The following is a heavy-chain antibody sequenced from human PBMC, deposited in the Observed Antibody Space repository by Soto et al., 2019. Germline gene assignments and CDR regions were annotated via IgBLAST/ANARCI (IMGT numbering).Heavy chain of an antibody. CDR3: AKDRWAGIAYNDY. CDR1: GFPFSSYA. D-gene: IGHD6-13*01. J-gene: IGHJ4*02. CDR2: ISGSGGST. Sequence: GGSLRLSCAASGFPFSSYAMSWVRQAPGKGLEWVSAISGSGGSTYYADSVKGRFTISRDNSKNTLYLQMNSLRAEDTAVYYCAKDRWAGIAYNDYWGQGTLVTVSS. V-gene: IGHV3-23*01.